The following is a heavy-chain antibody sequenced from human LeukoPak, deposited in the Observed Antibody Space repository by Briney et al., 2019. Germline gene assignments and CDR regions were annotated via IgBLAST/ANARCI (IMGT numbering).Heavy chain of an antibody. Sequence: SETLSHTCSVSNASISSHFWTWVRQPPGKGLEWIGHIHYSGNTNYNPSLKSRVTLSLDTSKNQFSLELTSVTAADTAIFYCARLRPLLDQLLYFAFDSWGQGTLVTVSS. CDR1: NASISSHF. J-gene: IGHJ5*01. D-gene: IGHD2-2*02. CDR2: IHYSGNT. CDR3: ARLRPLLDQLLYFAFDS. V-gene: IGHV4-59*11.